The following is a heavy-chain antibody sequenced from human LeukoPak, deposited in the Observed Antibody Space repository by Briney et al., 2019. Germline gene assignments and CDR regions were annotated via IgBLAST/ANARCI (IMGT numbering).Heavy chain of an antibody. CDR2: ISSSSSYT. CDR3: ARHRNSGSWPSGGYFDY. D-gene: IGHD1-26*01. V-gene: IGHV3-11*06. J-gene: IGHJ4*02. Sequence: GGSLRLSCAASGFTFSDYYMSWIRQAPGKGLEWVSYISSSSSYTNYADSVKGRFTISRDNAKNSLYLQMNSLRAEDTAIYYCARHRNSGSWPSGGYFDYWGQGTLVTVSS. CDR1: GFTFSDYY.